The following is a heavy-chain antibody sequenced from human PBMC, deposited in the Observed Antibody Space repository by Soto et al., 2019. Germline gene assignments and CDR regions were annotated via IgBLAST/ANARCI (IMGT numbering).Heavy chain of an antibody. J-gene: IGHJ4*02. V-gene: IGHV1-69*02. CDR2: INPILSMS. CDR1: GDTFSFYS. Sequence: QVQLVQSGAEVRKPGSSVKVSCKASGDTFSFYSIHWVRQAPGLGLEWMGRINPILSMSNYAQRFQGRVTMTADKRTRTAYMKLSGLSSEDTAIYYCASSYGSGYRAFDYWGQGALVTVSS. CDR3: ASSYGSGYRAFDY. D-gene: IGHD3-10*01.